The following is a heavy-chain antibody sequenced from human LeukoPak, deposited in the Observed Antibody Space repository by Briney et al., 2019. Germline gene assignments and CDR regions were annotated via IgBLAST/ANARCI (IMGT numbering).Heavy chain of an antibody. J-gene: IGHJ4*02. V-gene: IGHV3-9*01. Sequence: GGSLRLSCVASGFTFDDYGMHWVRQVPGKGLEWVSGISWNSGSKDYADSVTGRFTISRDNIKNSLYLQMNSLRAEDTAVYYCARGFMVTGPNFDYWGQGTLVTVSS. CDR2: ISWNSGSK. CDR1: GFTFDDYG. D-gene: IGHD5-18*01. CDR3: ARGFMVTGPNFDY.